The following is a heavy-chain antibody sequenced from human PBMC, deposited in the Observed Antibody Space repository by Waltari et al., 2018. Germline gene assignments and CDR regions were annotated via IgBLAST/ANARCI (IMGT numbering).Heavy chain of an antibody. CDR3: ARERSVTGKGNLDY. D-gene: IGHD3-10*01. Sequence: EVQLVESGGGLVQPGGSLRLSCAASVFTFSSYEMNWVRQAPGNGLEWVSYISSGGTNMFYAESVKGRFTISRDNAKNSLYLHMNSLRVEDTAVYYCARERSVTGKGNLDYWGQGTLVTVSS. CDR1: VFTFSSYE. CDR2: ISSGGTNM. V-gene: IGHV3-48*03. J-gene: IGHJ4*02.